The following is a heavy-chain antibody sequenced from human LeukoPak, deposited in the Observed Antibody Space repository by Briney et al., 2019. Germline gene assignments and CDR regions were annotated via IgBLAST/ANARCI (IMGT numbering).Heavy chain of an antibody. CDR2: VYSNYDN. CDR1: GVIVSIKY. Sequence: GGPLRLSCAASGVIVSIKYKSGARHAPGKGVEWVSSVYSNYDNSYADHVKGGFSISRDKSKKHLYLQMHSLRAGDTAVYYCGSSTVHYYNYGMDVWGQGDTVTVSS. D-gene: IGHD2-21*02. CDR3: GSSTVHYYNYGMDV. J-gene: IGHJ6*01. V-gene: IGHV3-53*01.